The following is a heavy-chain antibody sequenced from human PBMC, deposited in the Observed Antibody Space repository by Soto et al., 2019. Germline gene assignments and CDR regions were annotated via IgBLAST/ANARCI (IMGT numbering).Heavy chain of an antibody. J-gene: IGHJ6*02. Sequence: SETLSLTCTVSGGSISSGDYYWSWIRQPPGKGLVWIGYIYYSGSTYYNPSLKSRVTISVDTSKNQFSLKLSSVTAADTAVYYCARDGEYYYDSSGYYRGNYYYGMDVWGQGTTVTVSS. V-gene: IGHV4-30-4*01. D-gene: IGHD3-22*01. CDR3: ARDGEYYYDSSGYYRGNYYYGMDV. CDR1: GGSISSGDYY. CDR2: IYYSGST.